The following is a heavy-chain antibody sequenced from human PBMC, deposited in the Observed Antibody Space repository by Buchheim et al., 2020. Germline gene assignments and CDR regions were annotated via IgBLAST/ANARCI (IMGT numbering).Heavy chain of an antibody. CDR2: ISYDGSNK. Sequence: QVQLVESGGGVVQPGRSLRLSCAASGFTFSSYAMHWVRQAPGKGLEWVAVISYDGSNKYYADSVKGRFTISRDNSKNTLYLQMNSLRAEDTAVYYCARDREGRMITFGGVILYWGQGTL. D-gene: IGHD3-16*02. CDR1: GFTFSSYA. J-gene: IGHJ4*02. V-gene: IGHV3-30*04. CDR3: ARDREGRMITFGGVILY.